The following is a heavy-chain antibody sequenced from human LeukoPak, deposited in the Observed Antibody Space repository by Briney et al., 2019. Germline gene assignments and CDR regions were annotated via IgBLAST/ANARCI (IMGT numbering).Heavy chain of an antibody. Sequence: GGSLRLSCAASGFTFSSYWMSWVRQAPGKGLEWVANIKQDGSEKYYVDSVKGRFTISRDNAKNSLYLQMNSLRAEDTAVYYCATNQYGDYTLGDYWGQGTLVSVSS. J-gene: IGHJ4*02. CDR2: IKQDGSEK. V-gene: IGHV3-7*03. CDR3: ATNQYGDYTLGDY. D-gene: IGHD4-17*01. CDR1: GFTFSSYW.